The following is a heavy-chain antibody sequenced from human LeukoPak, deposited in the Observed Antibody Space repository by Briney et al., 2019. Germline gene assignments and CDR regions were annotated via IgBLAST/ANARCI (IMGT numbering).Heavy chain of an antibody. CDR2: IYYSGST. D-gene: IGHD3-22*01. V-gene: IGHV4-39*01. CDR1: GGSISSSSYY. Sequence: SETLSLTCTVSGGSISSSSYYWGWIRQPPGKGLEWIGSIYYSGSTYYNPSLKSRVTISVGTSKNQFSLKLSSVTAADTAVYYCARHLTVPYYYDSSGYSGFDYWGQGTLVTVSS. J-gene: IGHJ4*02. CDR3: ARHLTVPYYYDSSGYSGFDY.